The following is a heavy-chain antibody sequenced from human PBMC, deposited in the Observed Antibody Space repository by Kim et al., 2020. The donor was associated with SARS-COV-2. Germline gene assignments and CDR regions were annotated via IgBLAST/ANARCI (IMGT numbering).Heavy chain of an antibody. CDR3: TSLKVQGNY. V-gene: IGHV3-9*01. J-gene: IGHJ4*02. D-gene: IGHD1-1*01. Sequence: GGSLRLSCAASGFTFDDYSMHWVRQAPGKGLEWVSGISWNSANIGYADSVKGRFTISRDNAKSSLYLQMNSLRVEDTALYYCTSLKVQGNYWGQGTLVTV. CDR1: GFTFDDYS. CDR2: ISWNSANI.